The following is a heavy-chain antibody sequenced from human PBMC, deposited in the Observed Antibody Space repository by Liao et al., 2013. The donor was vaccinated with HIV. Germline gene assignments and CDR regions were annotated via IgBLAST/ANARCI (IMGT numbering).Heavy chain of an antibody. CDR3: ARGGGGMTTVTTWYFQH. V-gene: IGHV4-34*01. J-gene: IGHJ1*01. CDR2: INRSGSA. D-gene: IGHD4-17*01. CDR1: GGSISSYH. Sequence: QVQLQESGPGLVKPSETLSLTCTVSGGSISSYHWSWIRQPPGKGLEWIGEINRSGSANYNPSLKGRVIISVDTSKRQFSLDLSSVTAADMAVYYCARGGGGMTTVTTWYFQHWGQGTLVTVSS.